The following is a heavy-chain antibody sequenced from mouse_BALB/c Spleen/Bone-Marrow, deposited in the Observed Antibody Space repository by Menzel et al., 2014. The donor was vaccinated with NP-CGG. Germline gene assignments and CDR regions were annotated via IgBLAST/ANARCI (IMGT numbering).Heavy chain of an antibody. D-gene: IGHD6-1*01. V-gene: IGHV1-67*01. CDR3: ARPRGVASAMDY. Sequence: QVQLQQSGPDLVRPGVSVKLSCKGSGYTFSNYAMHWVKQTHAKRLEWIGAISTYNGNTNYNQKVKGKVTMSRDKSSSTAYMELARLTSEDSAMYYCARPRGVASAMDYWGQGTSVTVSS. J-gene: IGHJ4*01. CDR1: GYTFSNYA. CDR2: ISTYNGNT.